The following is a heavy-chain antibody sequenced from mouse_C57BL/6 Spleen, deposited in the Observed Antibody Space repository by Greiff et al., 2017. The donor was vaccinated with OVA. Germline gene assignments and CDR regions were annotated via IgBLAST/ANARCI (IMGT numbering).Heavy chain of an antibody. CDR3: ARRDGSSHFAY. V-gene: IGHV5-12*01. J-gene: IGHJ3*01. D-gene: IGHD1-1*01. CDR2: ISNGGGST. Sequence: EVQLVESGGGLVQPGGSLKLSCAASGFTFSDYYMYWVRQTPEKRLEWVAYISNGGGSTYYPDTVKGRFTISRDNAKNTLYLQMSRLKSEDTAMYYCARRDGSSHFAYWGQGTLVTVSA. CDR1: GFTFSDYY.